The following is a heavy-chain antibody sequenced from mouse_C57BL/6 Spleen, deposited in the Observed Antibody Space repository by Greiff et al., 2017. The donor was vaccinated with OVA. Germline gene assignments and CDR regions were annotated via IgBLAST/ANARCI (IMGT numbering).Heavy chain of an antibody. D-gene: IGHD3-2*02. CDR3: ARDHRAQAMDY. V-gene: IGHV5-16*01. J-gene: IGHJ4*01. CDR1: GFTFSDYY. Sequence: DVQVLASEVLLVQPGSSMKLSCTASGFTFSDYYMAWVRQVPEKGLEWVANINYDGSSTYYLDSLKSRFIISRDNAKNILYLQMSSLKSEDTATYYCARDHRAQAMDYWGQGTSVTVSS. CDR2: INYDGSST.